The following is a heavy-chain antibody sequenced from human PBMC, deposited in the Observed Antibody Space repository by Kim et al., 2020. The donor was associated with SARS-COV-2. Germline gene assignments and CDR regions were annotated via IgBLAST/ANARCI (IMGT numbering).Heavy chain of an antibody. V-gene: IGHV3-30*07. Sequence: RNKHSSGSVQGRFTISRDNSKNTLYLQMNRLRAEDTAVYYCAREQLVSVDYWGQGTLVTVSS. CDR3: AREQLVSVDY. CDR2: RNK. J-gene: IGHJ4*02. D-gene: IGHD6-6*01.